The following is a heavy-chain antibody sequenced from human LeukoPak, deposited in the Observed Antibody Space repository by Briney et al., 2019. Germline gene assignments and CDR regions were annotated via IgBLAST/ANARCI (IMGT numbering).Heavy chain of an antibody. CDR2: ISGSSSKT. V-gene: IGHV3-23*01. J-gene: IGHJ3*02. CDR3: AKERVGATAGAFDI. Sequence: GGSLRLSCEASGFTFHNHGMSWVRQAPGKGLEWVSVISGSSSKTYYAGSVRGRFTVSRDNSKNTLYLQMNSLRAEDTAVYYCAKERVGATAGAFDIWGQGTMVTVSS. D-gene: IGHD1-26*01. CDR1: GFTFHNHG.